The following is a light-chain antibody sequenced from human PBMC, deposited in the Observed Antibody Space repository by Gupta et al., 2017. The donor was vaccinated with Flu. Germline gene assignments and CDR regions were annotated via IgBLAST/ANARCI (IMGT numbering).Light chain of an antibody. CDR2: GNN. V-gene: IGLV1-44*01. J-gene: IGLJ1*01. Sequence: QSVLTQPPSASGTPGQRVPISCSGSSSNIGRNTVNWYQQLPGTAPKLLIYGNNQRPSGVPDRFSGSKSGTSASLAISGLQSEDEADYYCAAWDDSLNGPVFGAGTKVTVL. CDR3: AAWDDSLNGPV. CDR1: SSNIGRNT.